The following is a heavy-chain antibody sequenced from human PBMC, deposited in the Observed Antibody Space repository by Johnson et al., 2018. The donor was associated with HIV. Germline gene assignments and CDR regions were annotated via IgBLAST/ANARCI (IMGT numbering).Heavy chain of an antibody. J-gene: IGHJ3*01. CDR2: ISGRGGTT. Sequence: MLLVESGGGLVQPGGYLRLSCAASGFTFSSHAMSWVRQAPGKGLEWVSAISGRGGTTYYADSVKDRFTISRDNSKNTLYLQMNNLRDEDTAVYYCAKNQLLRYDAFNFWGQGTMVTVSS. CDR1: GFTFSSHA. V-gene: IGHV3-23*04. D-gene: IGHD3-22*01. CDR3: AKNQLLRYDAFNF.